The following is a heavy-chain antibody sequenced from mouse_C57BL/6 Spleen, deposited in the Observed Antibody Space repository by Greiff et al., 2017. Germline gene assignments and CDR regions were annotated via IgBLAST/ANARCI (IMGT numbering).Heavy chain of an antibody. CDR3: ARHGDPLYWYFDV. V-gene: IGHV5-6*02. CDR1: GFTFSSYG. CDR2: ISSGGSYT. Sequence: DVMLVESGGDLVKPGGSLKLSCAASGFTFSSYGMSWVRQTPDKRLEWVATISSGGSYTYYPDSVKGRFTISRDNAKNTLYLQMSSLKSEDTAMYYCARHGDPLYWYFDVWGTGTTVTVSS. J-gene: IGHJ1*03.